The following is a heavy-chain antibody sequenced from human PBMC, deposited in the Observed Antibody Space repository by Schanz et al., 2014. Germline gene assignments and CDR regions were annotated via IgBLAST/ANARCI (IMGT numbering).Heavy chain of an antibody. Sequence: EVQLVESGGGLIQPGGSLRLSCAASGFGFSSYSMNWVRQAPGKGLEWVSALSEGGGGTHYADSVRGRFTISSDSSKNTLYLQMSSLRADDTAVYYCAKSQGSSFDSWGQGTLXTVSS. CDR3: AKSQGSSFDS. V-gene: IGHV3-23*04. J-gene: IGHJ4*02. CDR1: GFGFSSYS. D-gene: IGHD6-13*01. CDR2: LSEGGGGT.